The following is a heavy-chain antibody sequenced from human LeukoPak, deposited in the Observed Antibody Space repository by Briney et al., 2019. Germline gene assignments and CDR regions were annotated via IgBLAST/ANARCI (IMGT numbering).Heavy chain of an antibody. CDR3: AKDLGGGYGIFDY. Sequence: GRSLRLSCAASGFTFSSYGMHWARQAPGKGLEGVAVIWYDGSNKYYADSVKGRFTISRDNSKNTLYLQMNSLRAEDTAVYYCAKDLGGGYGIFDYWGQGTLVTVSS. CDR2: IWYDGSNK. D-gene: IGHD5-12*01. CDR1: GFTFSSYG. V-gene: IGHV3-33*06. J-gene: IGHJ4*02.